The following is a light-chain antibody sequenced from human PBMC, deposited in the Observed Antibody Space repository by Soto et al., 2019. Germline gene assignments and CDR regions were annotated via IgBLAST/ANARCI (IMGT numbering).Light chain of an antibody. J-gene: IGKJ1*01. CDR1: QSISSH. CDR3: QQSYSTPRT. V-gene: IGKV1-39*01. Sequence: DIQMTQSPSSLSASAGDRVTITCRASQSISSHLNWYQQKPGKAPQFLIYAASSLQSGVPSRFSGSGSGTDFTLTISSLQPEDFATYYCQQSYSTPRTFGQGTKVEIK. CDR2: AAS.